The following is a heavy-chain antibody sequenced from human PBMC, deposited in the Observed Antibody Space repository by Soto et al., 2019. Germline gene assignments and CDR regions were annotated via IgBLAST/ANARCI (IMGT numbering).Heavy chain of an antibody. CDR1: GGSSGRRGYC. V-gene: IGHV4-31*03. Sequence: SLTLSFACSVSGGSSGRRGYCWGRDRQHPGKGLEWIGHIYYSGSTYYNPSLKSRVTILVDTSQNQFFLKLDSVTAADTAVYFCARLAPPEYFFDSWGQGTLVTVSS. J-gene: IGHJ4*02. CDR2: IYYSGST. CDR3: ARLAPPEYFFDS.